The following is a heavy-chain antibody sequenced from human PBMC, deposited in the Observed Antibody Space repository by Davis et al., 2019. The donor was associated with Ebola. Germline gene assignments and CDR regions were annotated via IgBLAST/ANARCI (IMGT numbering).Heavy chain of an antibody. D-gene: IGHD1-1*01. Sequence: ASVKVSCKTSGYTFTNYGITWVRQAPGQGLEWMGWINPYNNNTNYAQNVQGRVTMTTDTSTTTAYMEVGSLTSDDTALYFCARAQFPTTSDHWGQGTLVIVSS. CDR2: INPYNNNT. CDR3: ARAQFPTTSDH. CDR1: GYTFTNYG. J-gene: IGHJ4*02. V-gene: IGHV1-18*04.